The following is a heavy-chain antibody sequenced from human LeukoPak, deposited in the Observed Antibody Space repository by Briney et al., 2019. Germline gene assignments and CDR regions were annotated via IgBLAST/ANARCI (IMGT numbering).Heavy chain of an antibody. J-gene: IGHJ4*02. CDR2: IYYSGST. CDR3: AREGAAAGIDY. V-gene: IGHV4-4*02. D-gene: IGHD6-13*01. Sequence: SGTLSLTCAVSGGSISSSNWWSWVRQPPGKGLEWIGYIYYSGSTNYNPSLKSRVTISVDTSKNQFSLKLSSVTAADTAVYYCAREGAAAGIDYWGQGTLVTVSS. CDR1: GGSISSSNW.